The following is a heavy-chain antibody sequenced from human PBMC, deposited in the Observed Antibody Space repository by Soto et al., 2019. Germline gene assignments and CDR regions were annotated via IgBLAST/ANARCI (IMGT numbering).Heavy chain of an antibody. CDR1: GFAVSSKY. D-gene: IGHD6-19*01. CDR3: VQTTGWPGFDF. CDR2: IYGGGTT. V-gene: IGHV3-53*01. J-gene: IGHJ4*02. Sequence: EVQLVESGGGLIQPGGSLRLSCAASGFAVSSKYMTWVRQAPGKGLEWVSVIYGGGTTYYADSVKGRFTISRDTSKNTLYLQMNSLRAEDTAEYNCVQTTGWPGFDFWGQGTLVTVSS.